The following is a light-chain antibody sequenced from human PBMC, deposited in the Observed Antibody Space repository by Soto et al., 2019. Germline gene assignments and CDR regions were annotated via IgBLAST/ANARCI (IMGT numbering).Light chain of an antibody. CDR2: ATS. V-gene: IGKV3-20*01. CDR1: QSIDSAY. Sequence: EIVFTQSPGTLPLSPGERATLACRASQSIDSAYLARYQQKPGQAPRILLYATSSRATGIPDKLSGSGSGTDFPLPISKLEPEEFAVYFYQQDETSPRTFGQGTKVVIK. J-gene: IGKJ1*01. CDR3: QQDETSPRT.